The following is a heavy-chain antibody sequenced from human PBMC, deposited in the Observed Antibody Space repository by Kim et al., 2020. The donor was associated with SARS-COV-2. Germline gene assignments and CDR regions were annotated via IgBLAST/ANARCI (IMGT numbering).Heavy chain of an antibody. J-gene: IGHJ4*02. CDR2: IYTSGST. Sequence: SETLSLTCTVSGGSISSYYWSWIRQPAGKGLEWIGRIYTSGSTNYNPSLKSRVTMSVDTSKNQFSLKLSSVTAADTAVYYCAREGYDFWSGYSWADYRGQGTLVTVSS. CDR1: GGSISSYY. D-gene: IGHD3-3*01. CDR3: AREGYDFWSGYSWADY. V-gene: IGHV4-4*07.